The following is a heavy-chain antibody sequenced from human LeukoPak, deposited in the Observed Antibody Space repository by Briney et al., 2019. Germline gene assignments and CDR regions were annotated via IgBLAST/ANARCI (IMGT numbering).Heavy chain of an antibody. CDR1: AYTFSNYG. V-gene: IGHV1-18*01. J-gene: IGHJ4*02. D-gene: IGHD3-10*01. Sequence: ASVKVSCKASAYTFSNYGFNWVRQAPGQGLEWMGWISAYNGNTKYAQKLQGRFTMTTDTSTSTAYMELRSLTSADTAVYYCARDLDGSGSYYTDYWGQGTLVTVSS. CDR2: ISAYNGNT. CDR3: ARDLDGSGSYYTDY.